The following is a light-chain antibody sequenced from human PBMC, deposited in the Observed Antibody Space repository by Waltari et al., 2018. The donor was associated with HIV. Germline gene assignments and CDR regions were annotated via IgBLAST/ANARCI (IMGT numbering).Light chain of an antibody. J-gene: IGLJ2*01. Sequence: QSALTQPASVSGSPGQSITISCTGTSSDAGAYTYAPWYQLYPGKAPKVMMFEVKNRPSGVSDRFSGSKSGNTASLTISGLQVEDEAVYFCSSFGRGNTVLFGGGTKVTVL. CDR1: SSDAGAYTY. V-gene: IGLV2-14*01. CDR2: EVK. CDR3: SSFGRGNTVL.